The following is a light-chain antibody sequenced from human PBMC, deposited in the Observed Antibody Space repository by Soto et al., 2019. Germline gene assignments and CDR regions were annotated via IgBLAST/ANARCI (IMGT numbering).Light chain of an antibody. CDR2: AAS. Sequence: DIQMTHSPSSLSASLGDRVTFTCRASQGIGIYLAWYQQKPGKVPKLLIYAASTLQSGVPSRFSGRGSGTDFTLTISSLQPADVATYYCQKYNSAPRTFGQGTRVEI. V-gene: IGKV1-27*01. J-gene: IGKJ1*01. CDR1: QGIGIY. CDR3: QKYNSAPRT.